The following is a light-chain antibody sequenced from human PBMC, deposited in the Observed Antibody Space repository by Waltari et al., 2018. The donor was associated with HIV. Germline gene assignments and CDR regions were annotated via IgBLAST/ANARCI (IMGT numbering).Light chain of an antibody. CDR1: QSVSSNY. CDR3: QQYVSSPLT. J-gene: IGKJ4*01. Sequence: EIVFTQSPGTVSLSPGERATLSCRASQSVSSNYLAWYQQKPGQAPRLLIYGASSRATGLPDRISGSGSGTDFTLTISRLEPEDFAVYFCQQYVSSPLTFGGGTNLEIK. V-gene: IGKV3-20*01. CDR2: GAS.